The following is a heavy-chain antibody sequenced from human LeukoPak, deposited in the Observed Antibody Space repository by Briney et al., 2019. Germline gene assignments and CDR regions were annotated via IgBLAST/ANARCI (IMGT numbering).Heavy chain of an antibody. J-gene: IGHJ4*02. CDR2: IYSGGST. D-gene: IGHD3-10*01. V-gene: IGHV3-53*01. CDR3: ASNYYGSGSYPDLFDY. CDR1: GGSISSYY. Sequence: ETLSLTCTVSGGSISSYYMSWVRQAPGKGLEWVSVIYSGGSTYYADSVEGRFTISRDNSKNTLYLQMNSLRAEDTAVYYCASNYYGSGSYPDLFDYWGQGTLVTVSS.